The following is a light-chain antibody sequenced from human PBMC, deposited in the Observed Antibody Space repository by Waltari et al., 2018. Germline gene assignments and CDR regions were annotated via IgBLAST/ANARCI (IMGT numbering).Light chain of an antibody. CDR3: SSYTSVNTR. J-gene: IGLJ2*01. V-gene: IGLV2-14*03. CDR1: SSDVDGFNF. CDR2: DVA. Sequence: QSALTQPASMSGSPGQSITISCIGHSSDVDGFNFVSWYQRYPGKAPKLIIYDVANRPSGVSHRFSGSRSRNTASLTISGLQAEDEADYYCSSYTSVNTRFGGGTKLTVL.